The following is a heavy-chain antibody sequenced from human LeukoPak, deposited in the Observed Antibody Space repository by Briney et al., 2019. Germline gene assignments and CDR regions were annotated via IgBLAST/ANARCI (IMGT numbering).Heavy chain of an antibody. D-gene: IGHD5-18*01. J-gene: IGHJ4*02. CDR2: INSKTDGGTT. V-gene: IGHV3-15*01. Sequence: GGSLRLSCAASGFTFSNAWMSWVRQAPGKGLEWVGHINSKTDGGTTDYAAPVKGRFAISRDDSKNTRYLQMNSLKTEDTAVYYCTTGTWIQLWLADSWGQGTLVTVSS. CDR1: GFTFSNAW. CDR3: TTGTWIQLWLADS.